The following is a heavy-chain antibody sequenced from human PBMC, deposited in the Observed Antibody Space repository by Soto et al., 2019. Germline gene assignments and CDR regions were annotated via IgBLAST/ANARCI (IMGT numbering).Heavy chain of an antibody. CDR1: GFRFSTDN. D-gene: IGHD5-12*01. CDR2: ISSSSTTI. J-gene: IGHJ4*02. V-gene: IGHV3-48*02. CDR3: ARALPSLHYSGLDY. Sequence: GGSLRLSCAASGFRFSTDNMNWVRQAPGKGLEWVSYISSSSTTIYYADSVKGRFTISRDNAKNSLYLQMNSLRDEDTAVYYCARALPSLHYSGLDYWGQGTLVTVSS.